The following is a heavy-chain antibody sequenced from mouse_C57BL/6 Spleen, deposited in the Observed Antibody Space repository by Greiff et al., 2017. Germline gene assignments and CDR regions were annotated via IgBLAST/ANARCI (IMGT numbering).Heavy chain of an antibody. CDR3: AREAYYYGSSPYYYAMDY. J-gene: IGHJ4*01. V-gene: IGHV1-63*01. CDR1: GYTFTNYW. Sequence: VQLQESGAELVRPGTSVKMSCKASGYTFTNYWIGWAKQRPGHGLEWIGDIYPGGGYTNYNEKFKGKATLTADKSSSTAYMQFSSLTSEDSAIYYCAREAYYYGSSPYYYAMDYWGQGTSVTVSS. CDR2: IYPGGGYT. D-gene: IGHD1-1*01.